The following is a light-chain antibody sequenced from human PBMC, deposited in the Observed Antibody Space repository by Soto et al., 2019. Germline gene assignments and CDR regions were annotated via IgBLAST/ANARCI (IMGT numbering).Light chain of an antibody. CDR3: ETWDTSLSVVI. CDR2: DNT. J-gene: IGLJ2*01. V-gene: IGLV1-51*01. Sequence: QSVLTQPPSVSAAPGQKVTISCSGSTSNIGKNYVSGYQHLPGTAPKLLIYDNTKRPSGIPDRFSGSKSGTSATLVIAGLQTGDEADYYCETWDTSLSVVIFGGGTKLTVL. CDR1: TSNIGKNY.